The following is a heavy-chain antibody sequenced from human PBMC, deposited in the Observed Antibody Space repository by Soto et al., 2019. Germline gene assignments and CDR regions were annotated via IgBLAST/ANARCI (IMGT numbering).Heavy chain of an antibody. D-gene: IGHD3-10*01. Sequence: PGGSLRLSCAASGFTFSSYGMHWVRQAPGKGLEWVAVISYDGSNKYYADSVKGRFTISRDNSKNTLYLQMNSLRAEDTAVYYCAKDLAYYYGSGSYYEYYYYGMDVWGQGTTVTVSS. CDR1: GFTFSSYG. V-gene: IGHV3-30*18. J-gene: IGHJ6*02. CDR2: ISYDGSNK. CDR3: AKDLAYYYGSGSYYEYYYYGMDV.